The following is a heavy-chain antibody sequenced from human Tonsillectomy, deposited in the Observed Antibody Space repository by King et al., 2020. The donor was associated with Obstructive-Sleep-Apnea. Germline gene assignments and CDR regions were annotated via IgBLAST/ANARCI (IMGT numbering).Heavy chain of an antibody. CDR1: GGVIDRSNL. CDR2: DYYSGCT. CDR3: ARVRTGTRDFDY. D-gene: IGHD1-1*01. J-gene: IGHJ4*02. V-gene: IGHV4-4*02. Sequence: QVQLQESGPGLVKPSVTLSLTCAVSGGVIDRSNLWSWVRQPPGKGLEWIGEDYYSGCTNYNPSLTSRVTISVDKSKNQFSLKLSSVTAADTAVYYCARVRTGTRDFDYWGQGTLVTVSS.